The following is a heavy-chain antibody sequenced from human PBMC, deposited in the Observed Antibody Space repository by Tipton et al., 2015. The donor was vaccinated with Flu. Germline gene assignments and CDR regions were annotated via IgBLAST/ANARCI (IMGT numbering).Heavy chain of an antibody. CDR2: IGGNGGT. D-gene: IGHD1-14*01. V-gene: IGHV3-53*01. Sequence: SLRLSCAVSGFSVSDTYVTWVRQAPGKGLEWVSVIGGNGGTSYADSVKGRFTISRDISKNLVYLHMNTLRVEDTATYYCGKITSWGQGTLVTVPS. CDR1: GFSVSDTY. J-gene: IGHJ4*02. CDR3: GKITS.